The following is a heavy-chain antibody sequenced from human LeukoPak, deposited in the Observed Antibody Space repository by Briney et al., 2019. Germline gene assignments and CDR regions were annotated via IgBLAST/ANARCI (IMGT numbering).Heavy chain of an antibody. CDR1: GFTFSDYY. J-gene: IGHJ4*02. CDR3: ARVGRGYTYGREDY. D-gene: IGHD5-18*01. Sequence: PGGSLRLSCAASGFTFSDYYMSWLRQAPGKGLEWVSYISSSGGTKYYADSVKGRFTVSRDNAENSLYLQMNSLRAEDTAVYYCARVGRGYTYGREDYWGQGTLVTVSS. V-gene: IGHV3-11*01. CDR2: ISSSGGTK.